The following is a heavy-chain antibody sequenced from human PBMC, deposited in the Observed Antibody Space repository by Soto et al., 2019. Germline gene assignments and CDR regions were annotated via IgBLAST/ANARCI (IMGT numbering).Heavy chain of an antibody. Sequence: GGSLRLSCAASGFTFSSYAMHWVRQAPGKGLEWVAVISYDGSNKYYADSVKGRFTISRDNSKNTLYLQMNSLRAEDTAVYYCARDTLAIVGATLVDYWGQGTLVTVSS. CDR3: ARDTLAIVGATLVDY. D-gene: IGHD1-26*01. CDR1: GFTFSSYA. CDR2: ISYDGSNK. J-gene: IGHJ4*02. V-gene: IGHV3-30-3*01.